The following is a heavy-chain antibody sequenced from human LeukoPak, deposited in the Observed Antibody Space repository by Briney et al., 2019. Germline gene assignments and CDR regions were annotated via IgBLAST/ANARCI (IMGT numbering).Heavy chain of an antibody. D-gene: IGHD3-10*01. V-gene: IGHV3-30*18. CDR3: AKDRLMVRGGTDY. J-gene: IGHJ4*02. Sequence: GGSLRLSCAASGFTFSSYGMQWVRQAPGKGLEWVAVISYDGSNKYYSDSVKGRFTISRDNSKNTQYLQMNSLRAEVSAVYYCAKDRLMVRGGTDYWGQGTLVTVSS. CDR2: ISYDGSNK. CDR1: GFTFSSYG.